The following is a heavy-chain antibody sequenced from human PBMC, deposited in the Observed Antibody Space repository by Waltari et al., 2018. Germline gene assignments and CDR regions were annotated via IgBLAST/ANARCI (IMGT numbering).Heavy chain of an antibody. V-gene: IGHV3-74*01. CDR3: ARGADL. D-gene: IGHD3-3*01. CDR2: ISGDGRAI. Sequence: EVRQVESGGGLVKPGGSLRLYGAAGRLTLSGSWLHWVRKVTEKELVRVSRISGDGRAINYADSVKGRFTISRDTAKITLYLQMNSLRAEETAVYYCARGADLRGQGILVTVSS. CDR1: RLTLSGSW. J-gene: IGHJ4*02.